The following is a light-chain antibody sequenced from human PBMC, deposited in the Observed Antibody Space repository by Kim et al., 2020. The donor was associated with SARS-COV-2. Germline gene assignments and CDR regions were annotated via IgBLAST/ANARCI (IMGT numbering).Light chain of an antibody. J-gene: IGLJ1*01. CDR1: SGNIVSNF. V-gene: IGLV6-57*03. CDR2: DDD. CDR3: QSYDATNHYV. Sequence: TVTISCTRSSGNIVSNFVQWYQQRPGSAPTTQIYDDDKRPSGVPDRFSGSIDTSSNSASLTISGLQTEDEAAYYCQSYDATNHYVFGTGTKVTVL.